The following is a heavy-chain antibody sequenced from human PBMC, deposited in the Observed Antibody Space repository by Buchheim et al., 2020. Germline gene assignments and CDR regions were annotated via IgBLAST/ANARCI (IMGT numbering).Heavy chain of an antibody. D-gene: IGHD2-15*01. CDR3: ARGGTWDSYYFGMDV. V-gene: IGHV3-7*03. CDR1: GFTFSEYW. J-gene: IGHJ6*02. Sequence: EVRLVESGGDLVKPGGSLRLSCAASGFTFSEYWMRWVRQAPGKGLEWVANTRQDGSENYYVDSVKGRFTISRDNAKKILYMQMNSRRAEDTAVYYCARGGTWDSYYFGMDVWGQGTT. CDR2: TRQDGSEN.